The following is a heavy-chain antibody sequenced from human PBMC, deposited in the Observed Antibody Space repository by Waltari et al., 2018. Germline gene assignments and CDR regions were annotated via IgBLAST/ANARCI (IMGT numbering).Heavy chain of an antibody. J-gene: IGHJ4*02. Sequence: QVQLQQWGAGLLKPSETRSLTCAVPGGSFGGSSGPWIRQPPGKGLEWIGEINHSGSTNYNPSLKSRVTISVDTSKNQFSLKLSSVTAADTAVYYCARQGEIQLKYWGQGTLVTVSS. D-gene: IGHD5-18*01. CDR3: ARQGEIQLKY. V-gene: IGHV4-34*01. CDR2: INHSGST. CDR1: GGSFGGSS.